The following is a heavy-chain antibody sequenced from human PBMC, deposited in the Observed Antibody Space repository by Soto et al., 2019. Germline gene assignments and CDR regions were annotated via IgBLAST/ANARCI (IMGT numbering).Heavy chain of an antibody. CDR2: ISYSGIT. J-gene: IGHJ4*02. CDR1: GGSINIGSYY. Sequence: QLQLQESGPGLVKPSETLSLTCTVSGGSINIGSYYWAWIRQPPGKGPEWIGSISYSGITHYNPSLKSRVTISVATSKNQFSLELSSVTAADTAVYYCARHSRGRGGYFFWELEYWGQGTLVTVSS. D-gene: IGHD5-12*01. V-gene: IGHV4-39*01. CDR3: ARHSRGRGGYFFWELEY.